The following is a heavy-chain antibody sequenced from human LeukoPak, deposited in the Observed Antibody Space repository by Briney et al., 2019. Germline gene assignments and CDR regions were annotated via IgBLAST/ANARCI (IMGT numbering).Heavy chain of an antibody. CDR2: ISSSSSTI. CDR3: ASPGPSGTTHYYYYYYMDV. CDR1: GFTFSSYS. Sequence: GGSLRLSCAASGFTFSSYSMNWVRQAPGKGLEWVSSISSSSSTIYYADSVKGRFTISRDNAKNSLYLQMNSLRAEDTAVYYCASPGPSGTTHYYYYYYMDVWGKGTTVTVSS. D-gene: IGHD2-2*01. J-gene: IGHJ6*03. V-gene: IGHV3-48*01.